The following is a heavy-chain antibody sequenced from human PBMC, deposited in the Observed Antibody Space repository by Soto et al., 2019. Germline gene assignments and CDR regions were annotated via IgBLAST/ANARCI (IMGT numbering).Heavy chain of an antibody. D-gene: IGHD3-3*01. V-gene: IGHV3-23*01. CDR2: ISGSGGST. Sequence: EVQLLESGGGLVQPGGSLRLSCAASGFTFSSYAMSWVRQAPGKGLEWVSAISGSGGSTYYADSVKGRFTISRDNSKNTLYLQMNSLRAEDTAVYYCAKDEPVDATTYYDCWSGYYTGGGAFDIWGQGTMVTVSS. J-gene: IGHJ3*02. CDR1: GFTFSSYA. CDR3: AKDEPVDATTYYDCWSGYYTGGGAFDI.